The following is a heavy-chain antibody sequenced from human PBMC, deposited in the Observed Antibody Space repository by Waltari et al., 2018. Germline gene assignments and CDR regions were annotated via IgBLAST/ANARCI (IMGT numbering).Heavy chain of an antibody. CDR3: ARAREQNYGFWSGYSFYVDH. CDR2: IRIRYELR. CDR1: GFSFSDYY. J-gene: IGHJ4*02. V-gene: IGHV3-11*01. Sequence: QVQLVESGGGLVNPGGSLRLSCAASGFSFSDYYMTWIRQAPGKGLEGIAFIRIRYELRYRGDAVMGRFTISRDNAKKSRYLQMKSLRAEDTGVYFCARAREQNYGFWSGYSFYVDHWGQGALVTGSS. D-gene: IGHD3-3*01.